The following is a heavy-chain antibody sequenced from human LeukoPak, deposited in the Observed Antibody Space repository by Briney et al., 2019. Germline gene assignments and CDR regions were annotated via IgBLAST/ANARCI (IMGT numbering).Heavy chain of an antibody. CDR3: ARLLLVRGTQGRFDY. CDR2: INHSGST. J-gene: IGHJ4*02. V-gene: IGHV4-34*01. Sequence: SETLSLTCAVYGGSFSGYYWSWIRQPPGKGLEWIGEINHSGSTNYNPSLKSRVTISVDTSKNQFSLKLSSVTAADTAVYYCARLLLVRGTQGRFDYWGQGTLVTVSS. CDR1: GGSFSGYY. D-gene: IGHD6-13*01.